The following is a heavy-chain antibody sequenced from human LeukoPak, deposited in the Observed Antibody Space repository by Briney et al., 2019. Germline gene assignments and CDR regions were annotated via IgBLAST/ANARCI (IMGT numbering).Heavy chain of an antibody. Sequence: PGGSLRLSCAASGFTFSNYNMNWVRQAPGKGLEWVSTFSGSGGSTYYADSVKDRFTISRDNSKNTLYLQMNSLRAEDTAVYYCAKAPPNYYDSSGYYSSFDYWGQGTLVIVSS. J-gene: IGHJ4*02. V-gene: IGHV3-23*01. CDR3: AKAPPNYYDSSGYYSSFDY. CDR1: GFTFSNYN. D-gene: IGHD3-22*01. CDR2: FSGSGGST.